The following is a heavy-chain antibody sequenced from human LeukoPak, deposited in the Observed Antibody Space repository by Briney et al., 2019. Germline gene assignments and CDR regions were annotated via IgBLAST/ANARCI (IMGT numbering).Heavy chain of an antibody. CDR2: TYPGDSDT. CDR3: ARLPYYYYYMDV. J-gene: IGHJ6*03. CDR1: GYNFNNYW. V-gene: IGHV5-51*01. Sequence: GESLKISCQGSGYNFNNYWIAWVRQMPGKGLECMGITYPGDSDTRYSPSFQGQVTISADKSISTAYLQWSSLKASDTAMYYCARLPYYYYYMDVWGKGTTVTVSS.